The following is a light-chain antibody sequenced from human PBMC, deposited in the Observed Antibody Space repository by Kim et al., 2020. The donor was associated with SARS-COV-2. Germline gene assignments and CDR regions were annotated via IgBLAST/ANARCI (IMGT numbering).Light chain of an antibody. J-gene: IGKJ1*01. CDR3: QHRGNWPRT. CDR1: QSVNSY. V-gene: IGKV3-11*01. CDR2: DAS. Sequence: LSPGERATLSCRASQSVNSYLAWYKQKPGQAPRLLIYDASNRATDIPARFSGSGSGTDFTLTISSLEPADFAVYYCQHRGNWPRTFGQGTKVDIK.